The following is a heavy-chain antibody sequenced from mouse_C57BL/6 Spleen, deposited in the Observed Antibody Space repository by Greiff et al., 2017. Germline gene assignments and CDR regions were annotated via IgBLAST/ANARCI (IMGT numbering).Heavy chain of an antibody. CDR3: ARRGNYYGSSYASDV. Sequence: QVQLQQPGAELVKPGASVKLSCKASGYTFTSYWMQWVKQRPGQGLEWIGEIDPSDSSTNYNQKLKGKATLTVDTSSSTAYMQLSSLTSEDSAVYYCARRGNYYGSSYASDVWGTGTTVTVSS. D-gene: IGHD1-1*01. J-gene: IGHJ1*03. V-gene: IGHV1-50*01. CDR1: GYTFTSYW. CDR2: IDPSDSST.